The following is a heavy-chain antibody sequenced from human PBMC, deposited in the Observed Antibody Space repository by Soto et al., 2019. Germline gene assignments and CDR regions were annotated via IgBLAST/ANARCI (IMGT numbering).Heavy chain of an antibody. D-gene: IGHD6-13*01. V-gene: IGHV2-70*11. Sequence: SGPTLVNPTQTLTLTCTFSGFSLSTSGMCVSWIRQPPGKALEWLARIDWDDDKYYSTSLKTRLTISKDTSKNQVVLTMTNMDPLDTATYYCARIRTAADYYYYYYMDVWGKGT. CDR3: ARIRTAADYYYYYYMDV. CDR2: IDWDDDK. J-gene: IGHJ6*03. CDR1: GFSLSTSGMC.